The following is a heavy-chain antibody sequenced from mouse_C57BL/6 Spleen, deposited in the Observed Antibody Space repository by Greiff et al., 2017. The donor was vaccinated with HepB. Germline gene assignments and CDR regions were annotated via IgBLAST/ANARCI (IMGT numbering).Heavy chain of an antibody. CDR2: ISYDGSN. J-gene: IGHJ2*01. CDR3: AREGPYYGPSHFDY. Sequence: VQLKESGPGLVKPSQSLSLTCSVTGYSITSGYYWNWIRQFPGNKLEWMGYISYDGSNNYNPSLKNRISITRDTSKNQFFLKLNSVTTEDTATYYCAREGPYYGPSHFDYWGQGTTLTVSS. D-gene: IGHD1-1*01. V-gene: IGHV3-6*01. CDR1: GYSITSGYY.